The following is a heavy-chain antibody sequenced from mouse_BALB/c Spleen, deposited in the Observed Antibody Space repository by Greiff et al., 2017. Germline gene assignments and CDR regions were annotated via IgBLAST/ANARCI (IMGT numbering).Heavy chain of an antibody. D-gene: IGHD1-2*01. CDR2: ISYSGST. Sequence: EVKLMESGPGLVKPSQSLSLTCTVTGYSITSDYAWNWIRQFPGNKLEWMGYISYSGSTSYNPSLKSRISITRDTSKNQFFLQLNSVTTEDTATYYCARGEFYYGDYAMDYWGQGTSVTVSS. CDR1: GYSITSDYA. J-gene: IGHJ4*01. V-gene: IGHV3-2*02. CDR3: ARGEFYYGDYAMDY.